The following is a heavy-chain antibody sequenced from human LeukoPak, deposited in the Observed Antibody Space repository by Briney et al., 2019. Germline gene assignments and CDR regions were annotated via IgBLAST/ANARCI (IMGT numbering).Heavy chain of an antibody. V-gene: IGHV4-59*01. J-gene: IGHJ5*02. Sequence: SETLSLTCTVSGGSISSYYWSWIRQPPGKGLEWIGYIYYSGSTNYNPSLKSRVTISVDTSKNQFSLKLSSVTAADTAVYYCARDGSGSYYEYNWFDPWGQGTLVTVSS. CDR3: ARDGSGSYYEYNWFDP. CDR1: GGSISSYY. CDR2: IYYSGST. D-gene: IGHD3-10*01.